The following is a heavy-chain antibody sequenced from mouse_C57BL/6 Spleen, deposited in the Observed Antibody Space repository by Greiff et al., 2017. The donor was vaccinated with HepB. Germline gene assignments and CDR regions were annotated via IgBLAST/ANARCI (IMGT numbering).Heavy chain of an antibody. CDR2: INPGSGGT. CDR1: GYAFTNYL. D-gene: IGHD1-1*01. CDR3: ARDYYGSSYRYFDV. Sequence: QVQLKESGAELVRPGTSVKVSCKASGYAFTNYLIEWVKQRPGQGLEWIGVINPGSGGTNYNEKFKGKATLTADKSSSTAYMQLSSLTSEDSAVYFCARDYYGSSYRYFDVWGTGTTVTVSS. J-gene: IGHJ1*03. V-gene: IGHV1-54*01.